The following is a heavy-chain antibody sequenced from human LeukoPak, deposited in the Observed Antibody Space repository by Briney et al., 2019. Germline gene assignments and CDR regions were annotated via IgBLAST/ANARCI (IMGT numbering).Heavy chain of an antibody. CDR1: GGSISSYY. CDR2: IYTSGST. D-gene: IGHD1-26*01. CDR3: ARDWDSGSYYGFDY. J-gene: IGHJ4*02. V-gene: IGHV4-4*07. Sequence: SETLSLTCTVSGGSISSYYWSWIRQPAGKGLEWIGRIYTSGSTSYNPSLKSRVTMSVDTSKNQFSLKLSSVAAADTAVYYCARDWDSGSYYGFDYWGQGTLVTVSS.